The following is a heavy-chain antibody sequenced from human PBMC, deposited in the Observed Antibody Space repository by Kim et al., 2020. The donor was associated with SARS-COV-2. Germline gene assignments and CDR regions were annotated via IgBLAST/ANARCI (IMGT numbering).Heavy chain of an antibody. J-gene: IGHJ6*02. Sequence: SETLSLTCTVSGGSISSSSYYWGWIRQPPGKGLEWIGSIYYSGSTYYNPSLKSRVTISVDTSKNQFSLKLSSVTAADTAVYYCARHAGAAATYPGGMDVWGQGTTVTVSS. CDR1: GGSISSSSYY. D-gene: IGHD6-25*01. CDR2: IYYSGST. CDR3: ARHAGAAATYPGGMDV. V-gene: IGHV4-39*01.